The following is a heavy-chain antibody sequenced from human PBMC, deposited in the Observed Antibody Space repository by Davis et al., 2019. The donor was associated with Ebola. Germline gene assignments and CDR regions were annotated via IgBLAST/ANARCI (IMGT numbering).Heavy chain of an antibody. V-gene: IGHV4-30-2*01. CDR3: ARTRVVVSYYYYGMDV. J-gene: IGHJ6*02. Sequence: MPSETLSLTCAVSGGSISSGGYSWSWIRQPPGKGLEWIGYIYHSGSTYYNPSLKSRVTISVDRSKNQFSLKLSSVTAADTAVYYCARTRVVVSYYYYGMDVWGQGTTVTVSS. CDR1: GGSISSGGYS. CDR2: IYHSGST. D-gene: IGHD3-22*01.